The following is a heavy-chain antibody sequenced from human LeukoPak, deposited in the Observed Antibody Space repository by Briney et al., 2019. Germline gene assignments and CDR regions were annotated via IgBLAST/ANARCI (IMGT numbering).Heavy chain of an antibody. CDR2: IYYSGST. J-gene: IGHJ4*02. CDR3: ARGDPGELSTSFDY. V-gene: IGHV4-59*12. D-gene: IGHD1-7*01. Sequence: SETLSLTCTVSGGSISSYYWSWIRQPPGKGLEWIGYIYYSGSTNYNPSLKSRVTISVDTSKNQFSLKLSSVTAADTAVYYCARGDPGELSTSFDYWGQGTLVTVSS. CDR1: GGSISSYY.